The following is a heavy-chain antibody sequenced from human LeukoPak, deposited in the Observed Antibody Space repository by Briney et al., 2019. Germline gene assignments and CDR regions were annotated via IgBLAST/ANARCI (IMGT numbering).Heavy chain of an antibody. V-gene: IGHV1-18*01. CDR1: GYTFTSYG. J-gene: IGHJ4*02. CDR3: AREDTAMVSGACWDY. Sequence: GASVKVSCKASGYTFTSYGISWVRQAPGQGLEWMGWISAYNGNTNYAQKFQGRVTITTDESTSTAYMELSSLRSEDTAVYYCAREDTAMVSGACWDYWGQGTLVTVSS. D-gene: IGHD5-18*01. CDR2: ISAYNGNT.